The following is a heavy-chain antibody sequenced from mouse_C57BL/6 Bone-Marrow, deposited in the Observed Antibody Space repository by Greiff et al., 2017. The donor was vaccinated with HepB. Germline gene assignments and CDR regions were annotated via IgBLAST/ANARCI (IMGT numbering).Heavy chain of an antibody. V-gene: IGHV7-1*01. CDR2: SRNKANDYTT. CDR1: GFTFSDFY. D-gene: IGHD1-1*01. CDR3: ARGGYGFYFDY. Sequence: EVMLVESGGGLVQSGRSLRLSCATSGFTFSDFYMEWVRQAPGKGLEWIAASRNKANDYTTEYSASVKGRFIVSRDTSQSILYLQMNALRAEDTAIYYCARGGYGFYFDYWGQGTTLTVSS. J-gene: IGHJ2*01.